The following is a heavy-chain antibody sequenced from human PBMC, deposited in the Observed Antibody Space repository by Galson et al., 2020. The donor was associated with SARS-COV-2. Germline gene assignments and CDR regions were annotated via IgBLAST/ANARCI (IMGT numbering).Heavy chain of an antibody. Sequence: QLGESLKISCVGSGFSLSKNWMSWVRQAPGKGLDRVASIRQDGSETHYADSVKGRFTISRDNAKNSLYLQVNSLRAEDTAIYYCARLLPQNSADFDYWGQGTLVAVSS. CDR3: ARLLPQNSADFDY. CDR1: GFSLSKNW. CDR2: IRQDGSET. V-gene: IGHV3-7*03. D-gene: IGHD1-26*01. J-gene: IGHJ4*02.